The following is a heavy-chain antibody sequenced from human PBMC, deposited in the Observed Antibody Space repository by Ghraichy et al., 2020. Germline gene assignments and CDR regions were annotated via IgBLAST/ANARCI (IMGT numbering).Heavy chain of an antibody. Sequence: GGSLRLSCAASGFTFSKYWMHWVRQAPGKGLVWVSRIYSDGSITRYPDSVKGRLTISRDNIRNTVYLHMNSLTAEDTAVYYCTRTDGYDSPFDLWGQGILVTVSS. CDR1: GFTFSKYW. CDR3: TRTDGYDSPFDL. J-gene: IGHJ4*02. D-gene: IGHD5-24*01. CDR2: IYSDGSIT. V-gene: IGHV3-74*01.